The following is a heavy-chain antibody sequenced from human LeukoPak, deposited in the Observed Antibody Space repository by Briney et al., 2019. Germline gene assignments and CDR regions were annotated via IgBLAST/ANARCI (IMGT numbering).Heavy chain of an antibody. V-gene: IGHV3-7*01. CDR1: GFTFSSYW. CDR3: ARVNTMIVVVTNYYYYYYMDV. D-gene: IGHD3-22*01. J-gene: IGHJ6*03. Sequence: GGSLRLSCAASGFTFSSYWMSWVRQAPGKGLEWVANIKQDGSEKYYVESVKGRFTISRDNAKNSLYLQMNSLRAEDTAVYYCARVNTMIVVVTNYYYYYYMDVWGKGTTVTVSS. CDR2: IKQDGSEK.